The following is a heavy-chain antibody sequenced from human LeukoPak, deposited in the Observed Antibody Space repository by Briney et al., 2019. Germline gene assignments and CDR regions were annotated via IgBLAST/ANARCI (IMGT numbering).Heavy chain of an antibody. D-gene: IGHD6-13*01. V-gene: IGHV1/OR15-3*02. CDR2: INAGNGNT. CDR3: AREGIRIAAAGTIDY. CDR1: GYTSTNYY. Sequence: ASVKVSCKASGYTSTNYYMHWVRQAPGQRLEWMGWINAGNGNTKYSQEFQGRVTITRDTSASTAYMELSSLRSDDTAMYYCAREGIRIAAAGTIDYWGQGTLVTVSS. J-gene: IGHJ4*02.